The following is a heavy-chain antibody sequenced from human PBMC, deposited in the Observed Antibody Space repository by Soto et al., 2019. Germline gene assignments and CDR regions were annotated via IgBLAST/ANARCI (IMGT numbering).Heavy chain of an antibody. Sequence: QVQLVESGGGVVQPGRSLRLSCAASGFTFSSYAMHCVRQAPGKGLEWVAVISYDGSNKYYADSVKGRFTISRDNSKNTLYLQMNSLRAEDTAVYYCARDYGDYWGQGTLVTVSS. V-gene: IGHV3-30-3*01. CDR1: GFTFSSYA. CDR3: ARDYGDY. J-gene: IGHJ4*02. CDR2: ISYDGSNK. D-gene: IGHD4-17*01.